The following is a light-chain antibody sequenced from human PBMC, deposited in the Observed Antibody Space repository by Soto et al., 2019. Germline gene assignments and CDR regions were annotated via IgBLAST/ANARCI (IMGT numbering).Light chain of an antibody. J-gene: IGKJ1*01. Sequence: DIQMTQSPSTLSASVGDRVTITCLASQSLSRWLAWFQQKPGKAPRLLIYDASTLESGVPSRFRGSGSGTEFTLTISSLPPDDFEPYYCQHYNSYSEAFGQGTKVDIK. V-gene: IGKV1-5*01. CDR2: DAS. CDR3: QHYNSYSEA. CDR1: QSLSRW.